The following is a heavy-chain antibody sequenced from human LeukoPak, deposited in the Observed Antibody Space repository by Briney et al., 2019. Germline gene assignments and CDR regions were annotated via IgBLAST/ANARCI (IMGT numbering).Heavy chain of an antibody. V-gene: IGHV3-9*01. CDR2: ISWNSGSI. CDR1: GFTFDDYA. D-gene: IGHD1-26*01. CDR3: ARVDWEGSGSYYFDY. J-gene: IGHJ4*02. Sequence: GGSLRLSCAASGFTFDDYAMHWVRQAPGKGLEWVSGISWNSGSIGYADSVKGRFAISRDNSKNTLFLQMNNLRAEDTAVYYCARVDWEGSGSYYFDYWGQGTLVTVSS.